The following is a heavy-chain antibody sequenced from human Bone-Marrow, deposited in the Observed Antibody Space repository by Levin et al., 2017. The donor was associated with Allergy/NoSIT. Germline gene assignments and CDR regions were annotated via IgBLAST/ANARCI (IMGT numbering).Heavy chain of an antibody. CDR3: TRDQTDKAVGYFDY. CDR1: GFTFADYA. Sequence: SCTVSGFTFADYAVNWFRQAPGKGLEWVGYIRSKRYGGTAEYAASVRGRFSISREDSRRVAYLQLNNLKTEDTAVYYCTRDQTDKAVGYFDYWGQGSLVIVSS. D-gene: IGHD6-19*01. CDR2: IRSKRYGGTA. J-gene: IGHJ4*02. V-gene: IGHV3-49*03.